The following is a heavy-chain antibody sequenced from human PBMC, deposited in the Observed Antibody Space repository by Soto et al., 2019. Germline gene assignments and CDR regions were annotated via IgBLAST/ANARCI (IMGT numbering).Heavy chain of an antibody. CDR3: ARDSYYYDSSGYSRYNWFDP. CDR2: ISAYNGNT. V-gene: IGHV1-18*01. CDR1: GYTFTSYG. Sequence: ASVKVSCKASGYTFTSYGISWVRQAPGQGLEWMGWISAYNGNTNYAQKLQGRVTMTTDTSTSTAYMELRSLRSDDTAVYYCARDSYYYDSSGYSRYNWFDPWGRGTLVTVSS. D-gene: IGHD3-22*01. J-gene: IGHJ5*02.